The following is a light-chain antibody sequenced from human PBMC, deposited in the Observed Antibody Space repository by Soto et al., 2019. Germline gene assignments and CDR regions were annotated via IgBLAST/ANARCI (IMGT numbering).Light chain of an antibody. Sequence: DIQMTQSPSSLSASVGDRVTITCRASQYITSYLNWYQQKPGKAPKVLIYAASTLPSGVPSRFSGSGSGTDFTRTISNLQPEDFATYYCQQSYSNVALTCGGGTKVEIK. CDR2: AAS. V-gene: IGKV1-39*01. CDR3: QQSYSNVALT. J-gene: IGKJ4*01. CDR1: QYITSY.